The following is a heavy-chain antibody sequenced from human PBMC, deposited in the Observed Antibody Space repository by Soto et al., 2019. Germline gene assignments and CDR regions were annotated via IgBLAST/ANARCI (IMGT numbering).Heavy chain of an antibody. CDR2: ISSSSSYI. CDR1: GFTFSSYS. Sequence: EVQLVESGGGLVKPGGSLRLSCAASGFTFSSYSMNWVRQAPGKGLEWVSSISSSSSYIYYADSVKGRFTISRDNAKNSLYLQMNSLRAEDTAVYYCARPKIELLPYNWFDPWGQGTLVTVSS. V-gene: IGHV3-21*01. D-gene: IGHD2-15*01. J-gene: IGHJ5*02. CDR3: ARPKIELLPYNWFDP.